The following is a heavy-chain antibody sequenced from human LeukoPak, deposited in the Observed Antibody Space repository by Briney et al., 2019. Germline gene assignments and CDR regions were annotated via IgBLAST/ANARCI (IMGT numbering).Heavy chain of an antibody. CDR2: ISAYNGNT. CDR3: AREGLELRDFDY. D-gene: IGHD1-7*01. CDR1: GYTFTSYG. J-gene: IGHJ4*02. Sequence: GPAKVSCKASGYTFTSYGISWVRQAPGQGLEWMGWISAYNGNTNYAQKLQGRVTMTTDTSTSTAYMELRSLRSDDTAVYYCAREGLELRDFDYWGQGTLVTVSS. V-gene: IGHV1-18*01.